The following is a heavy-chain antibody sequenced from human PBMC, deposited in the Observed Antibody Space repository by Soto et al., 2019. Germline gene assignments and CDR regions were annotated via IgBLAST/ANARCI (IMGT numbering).Heavy chain of an antibody. CDR2: INPATSET. Sequence: PGESLKISCQASGYTFARSSIGWVRQMPGKGLEWMGIINPATSETTYSPSFQGQVTISADMSISTAYLQWSSLKASDTAIYYYAPYYNYRQTWGQGTRVTVSS. CDR1: GYTFARSS. CDR3: APYYNYRQT. D-gene: IGHD1-26*01. J-gene: IGHJ5*02. V-gene: IGHV5-51*01.